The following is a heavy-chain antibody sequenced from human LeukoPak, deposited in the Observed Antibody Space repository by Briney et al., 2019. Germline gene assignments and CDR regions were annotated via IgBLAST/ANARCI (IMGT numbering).Heavy chain of an antibody. J-gene: IGHJ4*02. CDR2: INAGNGNT. Sequence: ASVKVSCKASGYTFTSYAMHWVRQAPGQGLEWMGWINAGNGNTKYSQKFQGRVTITRDTSASTAYMELSSLRSEDTAVYYCARNPLSTQWNFDYWGQGTLVTVSS. CDR3: ARNPLSTQWNFDY. V-gene: IGHV1-3*01. D-gene: IGHD6-19*01. CDR1: GYTFTSYA.